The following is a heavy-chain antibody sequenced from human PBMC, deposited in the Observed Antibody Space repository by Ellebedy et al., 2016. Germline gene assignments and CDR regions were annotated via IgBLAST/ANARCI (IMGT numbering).Heavy chain of an antibody. V-gene: IGHV1-46*01. CDR3: ARVGYGDYYFDY. CDR1: GYTFTSYY. D-gene: IGHD4-17*01. CDR2: INPSGGST. Sequence: ASVKVSCKASGYTFTSYYMHWVRQAPGQGLEWMGIINPSGGSTSNAQKIQGRVTMTRDTSTSTVYMELTSLRSEDTAVYYCARVGYGDYYFDYWGQGTLVTVSS. J-gene: IGHJ4*02.